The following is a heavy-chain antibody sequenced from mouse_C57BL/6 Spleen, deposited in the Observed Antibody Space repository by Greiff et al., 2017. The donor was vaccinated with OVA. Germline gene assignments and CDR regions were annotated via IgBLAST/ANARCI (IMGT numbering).Heavy chain of an antibody. J-gene: IGHJ2*01. Sequence: VKLQQSGAELVRPGASVTLSCKASGYTFTDYEMHWVKQTPVHGLEWIGAIDPETGGTAYNQKFKGKAILTADKSSSTAYMELRSLTSEDSAVYYCTKYLDYWGQGTTLTVSS. V-gene: IGHV1-15*01. CDR3: TKYLDY. CDR2: IDPETGGT. CDR1: GYTFTDYE.